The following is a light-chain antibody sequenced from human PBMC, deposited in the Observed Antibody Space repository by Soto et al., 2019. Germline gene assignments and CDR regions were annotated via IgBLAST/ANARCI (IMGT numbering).Light chain of an antibody. CDR3: QQYNDWPRT. V-gene: IGKV3-15*01. CDR1: QSVANN. J-gene: IGKJ1*01. CDR2: GAS. Sequence: EIVMTQSPVTLSLSPGDTATLSCRASQSVANNLAWFQQRPGQAPRLLVYGASATATGIPARFSGSGSGTEFTLTISSLQSEDFAVYYCQQYNDWPRTFGQGTKVEIK.